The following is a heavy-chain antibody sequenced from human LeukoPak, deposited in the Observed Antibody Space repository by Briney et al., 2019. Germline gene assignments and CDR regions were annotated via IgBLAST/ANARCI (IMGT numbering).Heavy chain of an antibody. V-gene: IGHV4-59*08. CDR3: ARHITNSGSAFDL. J-gene: IGHJ2*01. CDR2: IHYTGIS. CDR1: DGSISGYY. D-gene: IGHD3-10*01. Sequence: SETLSLTCTVSDGSISGYYWGWIRQAPGRGLEWIAYIHYTGISNYNPSLKSRAAISVDTSTNQFSLKLTSVTAADTAMYYCARHITNSGSAFDLWGRGTLVTVSS.